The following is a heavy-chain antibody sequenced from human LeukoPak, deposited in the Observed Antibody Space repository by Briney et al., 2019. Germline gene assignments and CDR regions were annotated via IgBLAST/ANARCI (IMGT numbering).Heavy chain of an antibody. D-gene: IGHD4-17*01. Sequence: GGTLRLSCAPSGFTLSSDGIHCVRQSPGKGLEGGAFIRYDGSNKYYADSVKGRFTISRDNSKNTLYLQMNSLRAEDTAVYYCAKGGRLMTTVTTGIDYWGQGTLVTVSS. CDR3: AKGGRLMTTVTTGIDY. CDR1: GFTLSSDG. CDR2: IRYDGSNK. J-gene: IGHJ4*02. V-gene: IGHV3-30*02.